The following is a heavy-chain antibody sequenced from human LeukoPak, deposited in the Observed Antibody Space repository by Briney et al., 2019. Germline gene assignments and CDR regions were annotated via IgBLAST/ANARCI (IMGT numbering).Heavy chain of an antibody. D-gene: IGHD3-3*01. Sequence: GGSLRLSCAASGFTFNTFAMSWVRQAPGKGLEWVSGIRRSGVSTYYADSVKGRFTISRDNSTNTLYLQMNSLRAEDTAVYYCAKSLRSFWRANNYWGRGTLVTVSS. CDR1: GFTFNTFA. J-gene: IGHJ4*02. V-gene: IGHV3-23*01. CDR2: IRRSGVST. CDR3: AKSLRSFWRANNY.